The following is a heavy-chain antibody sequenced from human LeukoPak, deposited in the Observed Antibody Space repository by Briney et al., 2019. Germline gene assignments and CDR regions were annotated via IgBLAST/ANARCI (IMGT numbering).Heavy chain of an antibody. CDR2: ISSNGGST. CDR1: GFTFSSYA. D-gene: IGHD6-19*01. V-gene: IGHV3-64*01. CDR3: ARVTTTDYIAVAFDY. J-gene: IGHJ4*02. Sequence: PGGSLRLSCAASGFTFSSYAMHWVRQAPGKGLEYVSAISSNGGSTYYANSVKGRFTISRDNSKNTLYLQMGSLRAEDMAVYYCARVTTTDYIAVAFDYWGQGTLVTVSS.